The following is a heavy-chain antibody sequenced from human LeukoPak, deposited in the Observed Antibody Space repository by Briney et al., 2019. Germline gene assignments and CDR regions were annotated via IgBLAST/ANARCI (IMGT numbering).Heavy chain of an antibody. V-gene: IGHV3-30-3*01. CDR2: ISYDGSNK. Sequence: GGSLRLSCAASGFTFSSYAMHWVRQAPGKGLEWVAVISYDGSNKYYADSVKGRFTISRDNSKNTLYLQMNSLRAEDTAVYYCARDHDYGDSRAPFDAFDIWGQGTMVTVSS. J-gene: IGHJ3*02. CDR1: GFTFSSYA. CDR3: ARDHDYGDSRAPFDAFDI. D-gene: IGHD4-17*01.